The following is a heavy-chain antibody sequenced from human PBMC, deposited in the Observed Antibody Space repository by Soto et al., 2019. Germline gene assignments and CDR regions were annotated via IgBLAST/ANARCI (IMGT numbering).Heavy chain of an antibody. CDR1: GFTFSSYG. J-gene: IGHJ4*02. V-gene: IGHV3-33*01. CDR3: ARDRDKTGTTWWFDY. Sequence: HPGGSLRLSCAASGFTFSSYGMHWVRQAPGKGLEWVAVIWYDGSNKYYADSVKGRFTISRDNSKNTLYLQMNSLRAEDTAVYYCARDRDKTGTTWWFDYWGQGTLVTVSS. CDR2: IWYDGSNK. D-gene: IGHD1-1*01.